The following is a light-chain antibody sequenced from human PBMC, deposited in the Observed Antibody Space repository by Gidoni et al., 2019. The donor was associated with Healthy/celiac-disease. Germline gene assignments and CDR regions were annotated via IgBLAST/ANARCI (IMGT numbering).Light chain of an antibody. CDR2: GAF. V-gene: IGKV3-15*01. J-gene: IGKJ1*01. Sequence: ERVMTQSPATLSVSPGERATLSCRASQSISSNLAWYQQKPGQAPRLLIYGAFTRATGIPARFSGSGSWTEFTLTISSLQSEDFAVYYCQQYNNWPRTFGQGTKVEIQ. CDR1: QSISSN. CDR3: QQYNNWPRT.